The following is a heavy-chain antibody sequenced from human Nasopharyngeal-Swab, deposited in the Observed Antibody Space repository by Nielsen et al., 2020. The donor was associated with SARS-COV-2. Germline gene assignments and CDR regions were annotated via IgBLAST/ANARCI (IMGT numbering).Heavy chain of an antibody. CDR1: GFIFSTYN. CDR2: ISHTGSDI. D-gene: IGHD3-10*01. J-gene: IGHJ4*02. CDR3: ARGFGSGRH. V-gene: IGHV3-21*01. Sequence: GESLKISWVGSGFIFSTYNLNWVRQAPGKGLEWVSSISHTGSDIYYADSVKGRFTISRDNAKNSVYLQMNSLRAEDAAVYYCARGFGSGRHWGQGTLVTVSS.